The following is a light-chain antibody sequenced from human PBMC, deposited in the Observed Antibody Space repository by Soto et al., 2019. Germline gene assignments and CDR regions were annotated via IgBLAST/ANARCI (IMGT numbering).Light chain of an antibody. J-gene: IGKJ5*01. Sequence: DIVLTQSPGTLSLSPGERATLSCRASQSVSSRYLAWYQNKPGEAPSLIIYGASSRATGIPDTFSGSGAGTVFTLTINRLEPEDFALYFCKQYGASPRFGQGTRLEIK. CDR2: GAS. V-gene: IGKV3-20*01. CDR1: QSVSSRY. CDR3: KQYGASPR.